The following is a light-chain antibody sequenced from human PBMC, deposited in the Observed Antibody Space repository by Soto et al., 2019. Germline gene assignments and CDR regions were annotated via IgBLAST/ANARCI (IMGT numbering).Light chain of an antibody. V-gene: IGLV2-8*01. CDR3: ISDAGTDNPYV. Sequence: QSALTQPPSASGSPGQSVTISCTGTSSDVGDYNYVSWYQHHPGKAPKLMIYEVTKRPSGVPDRFSGSKSGNTASLTVSGLQAEDEADYSCISDAGTDNPYVFGTGTKGTVL. CDR1: SSDVGDYNY. CDR2: EVT. J-gene: IGLJ1*01.